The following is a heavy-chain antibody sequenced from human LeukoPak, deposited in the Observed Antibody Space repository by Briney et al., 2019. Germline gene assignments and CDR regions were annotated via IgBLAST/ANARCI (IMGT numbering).Heavy chain of an antibody. CDR3: ARDRAAARHFDY. CDR2: IRSDGTNK. Sequence: GGSLRLSCAASGFTFSSYGMHWVRQAPGKGLEWVAFIRSDGTNKYYADSVKGRFTISRDNSKNTLYLQMNSLRAEDTAVYYCARDRAAARHFDYWGQGTLVTVSS. D-gene: IGHD6-6*01. CDR1: GFTFSSYG. J-gene: IGHJ4*02. V-gene: IGHV3-30*02.